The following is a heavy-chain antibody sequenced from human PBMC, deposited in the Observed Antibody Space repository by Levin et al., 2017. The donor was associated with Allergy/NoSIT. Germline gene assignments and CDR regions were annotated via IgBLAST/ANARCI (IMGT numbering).Heavy chain of an antibody. V-gene: IGHV3-23*01. Sequence: GESLKISCAASGFTFSNYAMSWVRQAPGKGLEWVSIITGSGINTYYADSVKGRFTISRDNSKTTLYLQMNSLRAEDTAVYYCAKVPRLDTVYPHYWGQGTLVTVSP. CDR3: AKVPRLDTVYPHY. D-gene: IGHD5-18*01. CDR1: GFTFSNYA. CDR2: ITGSGINT. J-gene: IGHJ4*02.